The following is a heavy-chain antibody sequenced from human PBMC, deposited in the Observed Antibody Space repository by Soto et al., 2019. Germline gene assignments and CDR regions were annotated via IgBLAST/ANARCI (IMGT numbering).Heavy chain of an antibody. V-gene: IGHV1-2*04. J-gene: IGHJ6*02. D-gene: IGHD3-22*01. CDR1: GYAFAGYY. CDR2: INPNSGGT. Sequence: APVKVSCKACGYAFAGYYMHWVRQAPGQGLEWMGWINPNSGGTNYAQKFQGWVTMTRDTSISTAYMELSRLRSDDTAVYYCARDPGYYDSMIQFPYCCTHVCDQATTGTLS. CDR3: ARDPGYYDSMIQFPYCCTHV.